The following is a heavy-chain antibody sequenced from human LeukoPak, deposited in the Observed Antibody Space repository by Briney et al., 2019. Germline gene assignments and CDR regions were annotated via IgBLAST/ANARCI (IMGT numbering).Heavy chain of an antibody. CDR2: IDIDGSST. CDR3: ARPLASGPDF. V-gene: IGHV3-74*01. J-gene: IGHJ4*02. D-gene: IGHD3-3*02. CDR1: GFTFGSYW. Sequence: GGSLRLSCAASGFTFGSYWMHWVRQAPGKGLVWVSRIDIDGSSTRYADSVKGRFTISRDNAKNTLYLQMNGLRAEDTAVYYCARPLASGPDFWGQGTLVTVSS.